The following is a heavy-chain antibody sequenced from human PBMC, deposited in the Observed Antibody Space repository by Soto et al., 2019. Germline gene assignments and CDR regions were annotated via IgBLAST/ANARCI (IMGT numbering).Heavy chain of an antibody. CDR3: ARRVSSRWYRTGQADY. CDR2: IYPGDSDT. CDR1: EDSFASFC. D-gene: IGHD6-19*01. Sequence: GEPLKNWCKGSEDSFASFCGGWVRQKTGKGLEWMGIIYPGDSDTRYSPSFQGQVTISADKSISTAYLQWSSLKASDTAMYYCARRVSSRWYRTGQADYWAQGTLVTVSS. J-gene: IGHJ4*02. V-gene: IGHV5-51*01.